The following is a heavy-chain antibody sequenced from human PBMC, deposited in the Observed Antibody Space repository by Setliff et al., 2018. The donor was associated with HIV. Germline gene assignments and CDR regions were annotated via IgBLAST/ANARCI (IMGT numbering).Heavy chain of an antibody. CDR3: ARDSKVATISGGAFDI. Sequence: PSETLSLTCNVSGDSISNHYWNWIRQPPGKGLEWIATIYNSGNTVSNPSLKSRVTISVDTSKNQFSLKLSSVTAADTAVYYCARDSKVATISGGAFDIWGQGTMVTVS. J-gene: IGHJ3*02. CDR1: GDSISNHY. D-gene: IGHD5-12*01. V-gene: IGHV4-4*08. CDR2: IYNSGNT.